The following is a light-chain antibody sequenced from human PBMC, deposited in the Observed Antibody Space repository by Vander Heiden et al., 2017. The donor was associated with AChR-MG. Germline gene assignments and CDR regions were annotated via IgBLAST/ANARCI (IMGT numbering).Light chain of an antibody. J-gene: IGKJ2*01. V-gene: IGKV3-15*01. Sequence: EIVMTQSPATLSVSPGERATLSCRASQSVSSNLAWYQQKPGQTPRLLIYGASIRVTGIPARCSGSGSGTEFTLTISSLQSEDFAVYYCQQYNNWPPYTFGQGTKLEIK. CDR1: QSVSSN. CDR3: QQYNNWPPYT. CDR2: GAS.